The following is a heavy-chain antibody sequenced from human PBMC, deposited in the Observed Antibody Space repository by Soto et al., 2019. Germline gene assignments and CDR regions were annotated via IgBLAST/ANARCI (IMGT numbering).Heavy chain of an antibody. CDR2: INHSGST. V-gene: IGHV4-34*01. Sequence: PSETLSLTCAVYGGSFSGYYWSWIRQPPGKGLEWIGEINHSGSTNYNPSLKSRVTISVDTSKNQFSLKLGSVTAADTAVYYCARSGRNYYYYYYMDVWGKGTTVTVSS. CDR3: ARSGRNYYYYYYMDV. D-gene: IGHD6-25*01. J-gene: IGHJ6*03. CDR1: GGSFSGYY.